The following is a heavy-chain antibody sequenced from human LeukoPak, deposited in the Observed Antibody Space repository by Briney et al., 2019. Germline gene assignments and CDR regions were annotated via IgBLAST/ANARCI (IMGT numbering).Heavy chain of an antibody. Sequence: GESLKISCKGSGYSFSDYWIGWVRQMPGKGLEWMGIIYPGDSDIRYSPSFQGQVTISADKSSSTAFLQWSSLKASDTAMYYCARRYFDRPGAFDIWGQGTMVTVSS. V-gene: IGHV5-51*01. CDR1: GYSFSDYW. CDR3: ARRYFDRPGAFDI. J-gene: IGHJ3*02. D-gene: IGHD3-9*01. CDR2: IYPGDSDI.